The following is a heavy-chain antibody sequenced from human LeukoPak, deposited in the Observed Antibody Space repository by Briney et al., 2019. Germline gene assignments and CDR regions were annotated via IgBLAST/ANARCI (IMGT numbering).Heavy chain of an antibody. CDR2: IKQDGSEK. V-gene: IGHV3-7*01. D-gene: IGHD2-15*01. CDR3: ARDGDIVVVVAATLIDY. Sequence: GGSLRLSCAASGFTFSSYWMSWVRQAPGKGLEWVANIKQDGSEKYYVDSVKGRFTISRDNAKNSLYLQMNSLRAEDTAVYYCARDGDIVVVVAATLIDYWGQRTLVTVSS. CDR1: GFTFSSYW. J-gene: IGHJ4*02.